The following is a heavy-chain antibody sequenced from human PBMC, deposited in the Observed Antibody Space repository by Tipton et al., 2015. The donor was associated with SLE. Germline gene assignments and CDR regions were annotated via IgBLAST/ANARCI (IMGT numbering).Heavy chain of an antibody. CDR3: ARGGLYYGGNRDY. CDR2: IKQDGSEK. J-gene: IGHJ4*02. D-gene: IGHD4-23*01. Sequence: SLRLSCAASGFTFSSYSMNWVRQAPGKGLEWVANIKQDGSEKYYVDSVKGRFTISRDNAKNSLYLQMNSLRAEDTAVYYCARGGLYYGGNRDYWGQGTLVTVSS. CDR1: GFTFSSYS. V-gene: IGHV3-7*03.